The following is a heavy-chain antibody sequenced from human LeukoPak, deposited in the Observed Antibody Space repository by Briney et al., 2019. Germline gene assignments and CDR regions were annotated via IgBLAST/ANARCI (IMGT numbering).Heavy chain of an antibody. CDR3: ARESRDVETEGFDY. Sequence: SETLSLTCTVSGGSISSYYWSWIRQPPGKELEWIGYIYYSGNTKYNPSLKSRVTISVDTSKNQFSLKLSSVTAADTAVYYCARESRDVETEGFDYWGQGTLVTVSS. D-gene: IGHD5-24*01. CDR1: GGSISSYY. V-gene: IGHV4-59*01. J-gene: IGHJ4*02. CDR2: IYYSGNT.